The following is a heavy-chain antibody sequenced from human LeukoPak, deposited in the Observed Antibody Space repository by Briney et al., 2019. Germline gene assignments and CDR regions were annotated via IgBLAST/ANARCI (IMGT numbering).Heavy chain of an antibody. D-gene: IGHD5-18*01. J-gene: IGHJ6*03. CDR3: ARLYGYKSVYYYMDV. Sequence: KPSETLSLTCTVSGGSISSSSYYWGWIRQPPGKGLEWIGSIYYSGSIYYNPSLKSRVTISVDTSKNQFSLKLSSVTAADTAVYYCARLYGYKSVYYYMDVWGKGTTVTVSS. V-gene: IGHV4-39*01. CDR1: GGSISSSSYY. CDR2: IYYSGSI.